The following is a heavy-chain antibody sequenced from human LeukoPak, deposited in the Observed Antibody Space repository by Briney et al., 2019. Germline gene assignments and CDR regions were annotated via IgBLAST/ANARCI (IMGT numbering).Heavy chain of an antibody. J-gene: IGHJ3*02. CDR2: ICYSGST. CDR3: AREGLGDFGVVIGRNVFDI. CDR1: GGSISSYY. Sequence: SETLSLTCTVSGGSISSYYWSWIRQPPGKGLEWIGYICYSGSTNYNPSLKSRVTITVDTSKNQFSLKLSSVTAADTAVYYCAREGLGDFGVVIGRNVFDIWGQGTMVTVSS. V-gene: IGHV4-59*01. D-gene: IGHD3-3*01.